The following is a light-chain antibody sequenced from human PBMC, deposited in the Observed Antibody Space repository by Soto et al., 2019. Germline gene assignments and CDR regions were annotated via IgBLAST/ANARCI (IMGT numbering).Light chain of an antibody. Sequence: EIVMTQSPATLSVSPGERATLSCRASQSISSNLAWYQQKPGQAPRLLIYGASSRATGLPARFSGSGSGTEFTLTIRRLQSEEFAVYYCQQYNNWPYTFGQGTKLEI. J-gene: IGKJ2*01. CDR1: QSISSN. V-gene: IGKV3-15*01. CDR2: GAS. CDR3: QQYNNWPYT.